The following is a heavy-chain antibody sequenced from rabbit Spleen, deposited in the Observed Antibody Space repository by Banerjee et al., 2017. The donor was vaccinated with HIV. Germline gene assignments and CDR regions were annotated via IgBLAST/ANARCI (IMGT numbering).Heavy chain of an antibody. J-gene: IGHJ6*01. CDR2: IDTGSSSFT. V-gene: IGHV1S40*01. Sequence: QSLEESGGDLVKPGASLTLTCIASGVSFSGNSYMCWVRQAPGKGLEWIACIDTGSSSFTYFAHWAKGRFTISKTSSTTVTLQMTSLTAADTATYFCARDSGTSFSSYGMDLWGPGTLVTVS. CDR1: GVSFSGNSY. CDR3: ARDSGTSFSSYGMDL. D-gene: IGHD8-1*01.